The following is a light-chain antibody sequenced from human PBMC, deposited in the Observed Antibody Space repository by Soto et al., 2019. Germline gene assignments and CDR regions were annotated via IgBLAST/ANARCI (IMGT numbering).Light chain of an antibody. CDR2: LGS. Sequence: DIVMTQSPLSLPVTPGEPASISCRSSQSLLHSKGYNYLDWYLQKPGQSPQLLIFLGSNRASGVPDRFSGSGSGTDFTLKISRVEAEDVGVYYRMQALQTPWTFGQGTKVEIK. J-gene: IGKJ1*01. CDR3: MQALQTPWT. V-gene: IGKV2-28*01. CDR1: QSLLHSKGYNY.